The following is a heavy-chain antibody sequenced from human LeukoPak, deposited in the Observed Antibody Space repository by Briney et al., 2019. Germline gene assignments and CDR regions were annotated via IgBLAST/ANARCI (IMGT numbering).Heavy chain of an antibody. CDR3: ARQGTKTRGCSAYDSGLDY. J-gene: IGHJ4*02. D-gene: IGHD5-12*01. CDR1: GGSISSYY. Sequence: SETLSLTCTVSGGSISSYYWSWIRQPPGKGLEWMGSVYYSGTTNYNPSLKSRVTISVDTSKNQISLKLSSVTAADTAVYYCARQGTKTRGCSAYDSGLDYWGQGTLVTVSS. V-gene: IGHV4-59*08. CDR2: VYYSGTT.